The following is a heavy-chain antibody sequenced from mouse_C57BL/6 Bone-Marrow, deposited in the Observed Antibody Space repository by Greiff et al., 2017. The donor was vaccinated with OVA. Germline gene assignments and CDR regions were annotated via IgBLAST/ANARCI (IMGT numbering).Heavy chain of an antibody. CDR1: GFTFSSYG. CDR2: ISSGGSYT. CDR3: ARHDLLRYRGYFDV. V-gene: IGHV5-6*01. D-gene: IGHD1-1*01. Sequence: EVKLMESGGDLVKPGGSLTLSCAASGFTFSSYGMSWVRQTPDKRLEWVATISSGGSYTYYPDSVKGRFTISRDNAKNTLYLQMSSLKSEDTAMYYCARHDLLRYRGYFDVWGTGTTVTVSS. J-gene: IGHJ1*03.